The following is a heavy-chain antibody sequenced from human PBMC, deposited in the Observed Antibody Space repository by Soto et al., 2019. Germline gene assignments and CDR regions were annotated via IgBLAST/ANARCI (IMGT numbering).Heavy chain of an antibody. J-gene: IGHJ1*01. CDR3: ASWADAADEDYFHH. Sequence: EVQLVESGGGLVQPGGSLRLSCAGSGFRFSSSWMSWIRQAPGKGLEWVAHINQGGSQKYYVDSAKGRFTISRDNAKTSLYLQMNNVRAEDTATYYCASWADAADEDYFHHWGQGTLVTVSS. D-gene: IGHD3-16*01. CDR1: GFRFSSSW. V-gene: IGHV3-7*03. CDR2: INQGGSQK.